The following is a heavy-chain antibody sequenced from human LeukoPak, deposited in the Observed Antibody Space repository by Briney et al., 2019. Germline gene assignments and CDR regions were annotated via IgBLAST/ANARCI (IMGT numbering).Heavy chain of an antibody. Sequence: GGSLRLSCAASGFTFSSYAMTWVRQAPGKGLEWVSAITSGGLTFYADSVKGRFTISRDNSINTLYLQMNSLRADETAVYYCARGPSGCSGGSCYSDYWGQGTLVTVSS. V-gene: IGHV3-23*01. CDR2: ITSGGLT. CDR1: GFTFSSYA. D-gene: IGHD2-15*01. J-gene: IGHJ4*02. CDR3: ARGPSGCSGGSCYSDY.